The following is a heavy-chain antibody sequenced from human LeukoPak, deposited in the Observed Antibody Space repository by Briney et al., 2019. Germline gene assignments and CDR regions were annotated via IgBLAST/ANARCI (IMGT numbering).Heavy chain of an antibody. CDR3: AELGITMIGGV. CDR2: IFPSGGEI. Sequence: GGSLRLSCAASGFTFSTFAMIWVRQPPGKGLEWVSSIFPSGGEIHYADSVRGRFTISRDNSKSTLSLQMNSLRAEDTAVYYRAELGITMIGGVWGKGTTVTISS. CDR1: GFTFSTFA. V-gene: IGHV3-23*01. D-gene: IGHD3-10*02. J-gene: IGHJ6*04.